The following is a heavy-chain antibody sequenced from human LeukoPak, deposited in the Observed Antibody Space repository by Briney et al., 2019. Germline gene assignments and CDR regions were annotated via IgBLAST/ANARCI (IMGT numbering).Heavy chain of an antibody. Sequence: ASVKVSCKASGYTFTSYGISWVRQAPGQGLEWMGWISAYNGNTNYAQKLQGRVTMTTDTSTSTAHMELRSLRSDDTAVYYCARENFDTGNWFDPWGQGTLVTVSS. CDR3: ARENFDTGNWFDP. J-gene: IGHJ5*02. CDR2: ISAYNGNT. CDR1: GYTFTSYG. D-gene: IGHD5-18*01. V-gene: IGHV1-18*01.